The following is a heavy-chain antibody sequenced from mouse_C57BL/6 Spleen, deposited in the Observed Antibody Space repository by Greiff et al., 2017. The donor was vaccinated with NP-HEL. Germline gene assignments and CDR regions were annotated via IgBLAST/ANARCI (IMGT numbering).Heavy chain of an antibody. CDR3: ARGNYGSSPWFAY. V-gene: IGHV5-4*03. CDR1: GFTFSSYA. D-gene: IGHD1-1*01. Sequence: DVKLVESGGGLVKPGGSLKLSCAASGFTFSSYAMSWVRQTPEKRLEWVATISDGGSYTYYPDNVKGRFTISRDNAKNNLYLQMSHLKSEDTAMYYCARGNYGSSPWFAYWGQGTLVTVSA. CDR2: ISDGGSYT. J-gene: IGHJ3*01.